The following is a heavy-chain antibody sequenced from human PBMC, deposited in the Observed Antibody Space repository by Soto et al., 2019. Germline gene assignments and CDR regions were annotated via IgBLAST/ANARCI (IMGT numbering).Heavy chain of an antibody. D-gene: IGHD2-2*01. CDR1: GFTFSSYS. J-gene: IGHJ6*02. CDR3: ARADCSSTSCDYYGMDV. CDR2: ISSSSSYI. Sequence: VGSLRLSCAASGFTFSSYSMNWVRQAPGKGLEWVSSISSSSSYIYYADSVKGRFTISRDNAKNSLYLQMSSLRAEDTAVYYCARADCSSTSCDYYGMDVWGQGTTVTVP. V-gene: IGHV3-21*01.